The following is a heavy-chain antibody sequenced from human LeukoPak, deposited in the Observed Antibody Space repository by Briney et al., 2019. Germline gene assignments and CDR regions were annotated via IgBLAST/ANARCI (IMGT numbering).Heavy chain of an antibody. CDR3: ARDPPFYGMDV. J-gene: IGHJ6*02. Sequence: RSSETLSLTCTVSGGSISSYYWSWIRQPPGKGLEWIGYIYYSGSTNYNPSLKSRVTISVDTSKNQFSLKLSSVTAADTAVYYCARDPPFYGMDVWGQGTTVTVSS. V-gene: IGHV4-59*01. CDR1: GGSISSYY. CDR2: IYYSGST.